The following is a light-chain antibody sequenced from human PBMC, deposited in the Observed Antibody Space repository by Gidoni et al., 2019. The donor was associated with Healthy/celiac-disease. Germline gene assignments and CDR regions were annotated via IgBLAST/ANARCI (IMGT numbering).Light chain of an antibody. V-gene: IGKV4-1*01. CDR2: WAS. CDR1: QCVLYSSNNKKY. CDR3: QQYYGT. J-gene: IGKJ1*01. Sequence: DIVMTQSPDSLAVYLGERATINCKSSQCVLYSSNNKKYLAWYQQKPGQPPKLLIYWASTRESGVPDRFSGSGSGTDFTLTISSLHAEDVAVYYCQQYYGTFGQGTKVEIK.